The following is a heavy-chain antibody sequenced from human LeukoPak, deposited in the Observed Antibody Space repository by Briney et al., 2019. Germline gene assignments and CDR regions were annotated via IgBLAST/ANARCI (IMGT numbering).Heavy chain of an antibody. CDR3: ARVRGSYSSDY. CDR2: ISKDGRTV. V-gene: IGHV3-11*01. J-gene: IGHJ4*02. D-gene: IGHD5-12*01. CDR1: GFTFSDYY. Sequence: NTGGSLRLSCAASGFTFSDYYMSWIRQAPGKGRGGVSFISKDGRTVSYADSVKGQFTISRDNSKNSLYLQMNSLTADDTAVYFCARVRGSYSSDYWGQGTLVTVSS.